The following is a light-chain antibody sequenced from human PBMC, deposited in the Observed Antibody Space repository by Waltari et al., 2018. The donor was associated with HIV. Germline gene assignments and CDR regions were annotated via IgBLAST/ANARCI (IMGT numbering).Light chain of an antibody. Sequence: DIQMTQSPSSLSASLGARVTITCQASQDISNYLNWYQQKPGKAPKLLIYDASNLETGVPSRFSGSGSGTDFTFTISSLQPEDIATYYCQQYDNLPPLTFGGGTKVEIK. CDR1: QDISNY. CDR3: QQYDNLPPLT. V-gene: IGKV1-33*01. J-gene: IGKJ4*01. CDR2: DAS.